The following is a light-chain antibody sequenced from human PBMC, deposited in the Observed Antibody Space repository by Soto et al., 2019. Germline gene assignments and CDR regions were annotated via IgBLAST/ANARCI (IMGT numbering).Light chain of an antibody. J-gene: IGLJ1*01. CDR2: DVT. CDR3: SSYTTSNTRQVV. CDR1: SSDVVGYNY. V-gene: IGLV2-14*01. Sequence: QSALTQPASVSGSPGQSITISCTGTSSDVVGYNYVSWYQQHPGKAPRFVIYDVTNRPSGVSNRFSGSKSGNTASLTISGLQAEDEADYYSSSYTTSNTRQVVFGTGTKVTVL.